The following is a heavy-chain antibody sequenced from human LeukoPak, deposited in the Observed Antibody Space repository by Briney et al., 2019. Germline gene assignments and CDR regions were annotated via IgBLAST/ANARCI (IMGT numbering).Heavy chain of an antibody. V-gene: IGHV3-11*06. Sequence: GGSLRLSCAASGFTFSDYMSWIRQAPGKGLEWVSYISSSSRYTNYADSVKGRFTISRDNAKNSLYLQVNSLRAEDTAVYYCARGWSGMDVWGQGTTVTVSS. CDR3: ARGWSGMDV. D-gene: IGHD3-3*01. J-gene: IGHJ6*02. CDR2: ISSSSRYT. CDR1: GFTFSDY.